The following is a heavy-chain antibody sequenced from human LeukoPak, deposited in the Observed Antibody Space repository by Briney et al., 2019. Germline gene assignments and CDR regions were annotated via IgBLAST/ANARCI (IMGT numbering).Heavy chain of an antibody. D-gene: IGHD2-15*01. V-gene: IGHV3-13*04. Sequence: GGSLRLSCAASRFTFSSYDMHWVSQATGKGLEWVSTIGTTGDPYYPDSVKGRFTISRGNAKNSLYLQMNSLRAGDTAVYYCARGLSRVLPYGMDVWGQGTTVTVSS. CDR2: IGTTGDP. CDR1: RFTFSSYD. J-gene: IGHJ6*02. CDR3: ARGLSRVLPYGMDV.